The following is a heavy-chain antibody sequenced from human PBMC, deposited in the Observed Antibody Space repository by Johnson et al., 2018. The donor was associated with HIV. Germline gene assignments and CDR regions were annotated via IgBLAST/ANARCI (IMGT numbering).Heavy chain of an antibody. J-gene: IGHJ3*01. D-gene: IGHD1-26*01. CDR1: GFTFSSYG. CDR2: ISSSGSSI. CDR3: ARERENQKLLREGGRGVVGLDF. V-gene: IGHV3-21*04. Sequence: VQLVESGGGLVKPGGSLRLSCAASGFTFSSYGMHWVRQAPGKGLEWVSAISSSGSSIFYADSVKGRFTISRYNAKNSLYLQMNSLRVEDTAVYYCARERENQKLLREGGRGVVGLDFWGQGTTVIVSS.